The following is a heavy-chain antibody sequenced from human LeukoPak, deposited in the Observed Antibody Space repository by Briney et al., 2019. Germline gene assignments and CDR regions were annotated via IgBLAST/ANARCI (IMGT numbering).Heavy chain of an antibody. D-gene: IGHD2-15*01. J-gene: IGHJ4*02. Sequence: PGGSLRLSCAASGFTFSSYGMHWVRQAPGKGLEWVVVISYDGSNKYYADSVKGRFTISRDNSKNTLYLQMNSLRAEDTAVYYCARDRSPGQVVATLFDYWGQGTLVTVSS. CDR1: GFTFSSYG. CDR3: ARDRSPGQVVATLFDY. CDR2: ISYDGSNK. V-gene: IGHV3-30*03.